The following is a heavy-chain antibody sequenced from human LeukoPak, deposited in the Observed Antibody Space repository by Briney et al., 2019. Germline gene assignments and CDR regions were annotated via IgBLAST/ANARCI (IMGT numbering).Heavy chain of an antibody. CDR3: TRRDSSWYYFDY. J-gene: IGHJ4*02. CDR1: GFTFSGSA. D-gene: IGHD6-13*01. V-gene: IGHV3-73*01. Sequence: RAGGSLRLSCAASGFTFSGSAMHWVRQASGKGLEWVGRIRSKANSYATAYAASVKGRFTISRDDSKNTAYLQMNSLKTEDTAVYYCTRRDSSWYYFDYWGQGTLVTVSS. CDR2: IRSKANSYAT.